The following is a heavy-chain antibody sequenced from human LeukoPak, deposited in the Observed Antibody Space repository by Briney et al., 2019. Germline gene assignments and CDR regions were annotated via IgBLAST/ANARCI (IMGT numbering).Heavy chain of an antibody. D-gene: IGHD5-12*01. CDR3: ARGDSGYYSWSWFDP. CDR2: ISAYNGNT. CDR1: GYTFTSYG. V-gene: IGHV1-18*04. Sequence: ASVKVSCKASGYTFTSYGISWVRQAPGQGLEWMGWISAYNGNTNYAQKLQGRVTMTTDTSTSTAYMELRSLRSDDTAVYYCARGDSGYYSWSWFDPWGQGTLVTVSS. J-gene: IGHJ5*02.